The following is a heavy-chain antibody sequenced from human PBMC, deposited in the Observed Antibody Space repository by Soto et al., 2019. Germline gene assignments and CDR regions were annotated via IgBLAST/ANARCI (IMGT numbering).Heavy chain of an antibody. J-gene: IGHJ4*02. CDR1: GFTFSSYW. V-gene: IGHV3-74*01. Sequence: EVQLVESGGGLVQPGGSLRLSCAASGFTFSSYWMHWVRQAPGKGLLWVSRMNSDESSTSYADSVKGRFTNSRDNAKNTLYLQMNSLSAEDTAVYYCARGHSLWFGELLLDYGGQGTLVTVSS. CDR2: MNSDESST. D-gene: IGHD3-10*01. CDR3: ARGHSLWFGELLLDY.